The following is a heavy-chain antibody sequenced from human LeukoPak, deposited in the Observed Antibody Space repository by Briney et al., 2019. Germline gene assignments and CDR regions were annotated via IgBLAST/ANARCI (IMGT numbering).Heavy chain of an antibody. Sequence: SETLSLTCTVTGGSISSYYWSWIRQPAGKGLEWIGRIYTSGSTNYNPSLKSRVTMSVDTSKNQFFLKLSSVTAADTAVYYCARVGPDCSSTSCLDYWGQGTLVTVSS. CDR1: GGSISSYY. V-gene: IGHV4-4*07. CDR2: IYTSGST. CDR3: ARVGPDCSSTSCLDY. D-gene: IGHD2-2*01. J-gene: IGHJ4*02.